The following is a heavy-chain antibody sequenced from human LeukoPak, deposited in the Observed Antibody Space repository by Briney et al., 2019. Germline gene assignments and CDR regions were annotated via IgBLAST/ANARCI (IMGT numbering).Heavy chain of an antibody. Sequence: GGSLRLSCAASGFTFSSYAMHWVRQAPGKGLEWVTIISYDGTNKYYADSVKGRFTISRDNAKNTLYLQMNSLRAEDTAVYYCAVGANPGAFDYWGQGTLVTVSS. J-gene: IGHJ4*02. CDR2: ISYDGTNK. V-gene: IGHV3-30*04. CDR3: AVGANPGAFDY. D-gene: IGHD1-26*01. CDR1: GFTFSSYA.